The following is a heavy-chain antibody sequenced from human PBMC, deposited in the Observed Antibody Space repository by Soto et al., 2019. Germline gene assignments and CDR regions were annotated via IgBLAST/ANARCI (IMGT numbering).Heavy chain of an antibody. J-gene: IGHJ1*01. CDR2: IKQDGSEK. D-gene: IGHD5-12*01. CDR1: GFTFSSYW. CDR3: ARPAGDGYNEH. V-gene: IGHV3-7*01. Sequence: PRLSCAASGFTFSSYWMSWVRQAPGKGLEWVANIKQDGSEKYYVDSVKGRFTISRDNAKNSLYLQMNSLRAEDTAVYYCARPAGDGYNEHWGQGTLVTVSS.